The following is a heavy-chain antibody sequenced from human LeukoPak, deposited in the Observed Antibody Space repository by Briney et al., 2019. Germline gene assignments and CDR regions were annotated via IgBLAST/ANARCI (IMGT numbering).Heavy chain of an antibody. CDR2: FDPEDGET. CDR1: GYTLTELS. Sequence: ASVKVSCKVSGYTLTELSMHWVRQAPGKGLEWMGGFDPEDGETIYAQKFQGRVTMTEDTSTDTAYMELSSLRSEDTAVYYCATGYLGYCSGGSCYSNYYYGVDVWGQGTTVTVSS. J-gene: IGHJ6*02. V-gene: IGHV1-24*01. CDR3: ATGYLGYCSGGSCYSNYYYGVDV. D-gene: IGHD2-15*01.